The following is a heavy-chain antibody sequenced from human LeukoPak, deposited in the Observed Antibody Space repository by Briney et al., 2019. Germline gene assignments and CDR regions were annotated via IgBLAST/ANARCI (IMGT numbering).Heavy chain of an antibody. Sequence: GGSLRLSCAASGFTFSSYGMHWVRQAPGKGLEWVAVILDVGSNKYYADSVKGRFTISRDNSKNTLYLQMNSLRAEDTAVYYCARIYGSGSSKCDNFDYWGQGTLVTVSS. CDR1: GFTFSSYG. J-gene: IGHJ4*02. CDR3: ARIYGSGSSKCDNFDY. V-gene: IGHV3-33*01. CDR2: ILDVGSNK. D-gene: IGHD3-10*01.